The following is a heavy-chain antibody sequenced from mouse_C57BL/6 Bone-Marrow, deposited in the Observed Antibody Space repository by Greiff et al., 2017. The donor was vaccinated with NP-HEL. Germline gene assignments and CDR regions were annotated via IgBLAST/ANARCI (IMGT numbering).Heavy chain of an antibody. CDR1: GFNIKDDY. CDR2: IDPENGDT. Sequence: DVKLQESGAELVRPGASVKLSCTASGFNIKDDYMHWVKQRPEQGLEWIGWIDPENGDTEYASKFQGKATITADTSSNTAYLQLSSLTSEDTAVYYCTTPYYGSSGYWYFDVWGTGTTGTVSS. CDR3: TTPYYGSSGYWYFDV. V-gene: IGHV14-4*01. J-gene: IGHJ1*03. D-gene: IGHD1-1*01.